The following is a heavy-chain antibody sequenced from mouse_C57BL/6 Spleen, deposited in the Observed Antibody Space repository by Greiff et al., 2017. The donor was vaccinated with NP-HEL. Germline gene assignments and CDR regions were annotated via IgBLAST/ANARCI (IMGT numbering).Heavy chain of an antibody. D-gene: IGHD3-2*02. CDR2: IDPSDSYT. CDR3: ASTAQAPWVAY. CDR1: GYTFTSYW. J-gene: IGHJ3*01. V-gene: IGHV1-69*01. Sequence: VQLQQSGAELVMPGASVKLSCKASGYTFTSYWMHWVKQRPGQGLEWIGEIDPSDSYTNYNQKFKGKSTLTVDKSSSTAYMQLSSLTSEDSAVYYCASTAQAPWVAYWGQGTLVTVSA.